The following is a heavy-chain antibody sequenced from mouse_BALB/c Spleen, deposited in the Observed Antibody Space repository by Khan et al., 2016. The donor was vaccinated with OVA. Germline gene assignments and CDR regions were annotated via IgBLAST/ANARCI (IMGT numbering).Heavy chain of an antibody. J-gene: IGHJ3*01. V-gene: IGHV5-6*01. Sequence: EVELVESGGDLVRPGGSLKLSCSASGFTFSTYSMSWVRQTPDKRLEWVATISSAGDYTFFPDSVKGRFTISRDNARNTLYLQMSSLRSEDTAMYYWASHLTGSFAYWGQGTLVNVSA. CDR1: GFTFSTYS. CDR2: ISSAGDYT. CDR3: ASHLTGSFAY. D-gene: IGHD4-1*01.